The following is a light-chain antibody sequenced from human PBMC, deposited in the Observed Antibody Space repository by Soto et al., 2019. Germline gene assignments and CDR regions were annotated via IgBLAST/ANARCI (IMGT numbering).Light chain of an antibody. CDR1: QSISAW. Sequence: DIQMTQAPSTLSASVGDRVSINCRASQSISAWLAWYQKKAGKDPRLLIYKASTLEIGVPSRFSGSGSGTEFNLTISRLQTDDGAIYDGQQSNDYSWTFRPLTKVDIK. CDR2: KAS. J-gene: IGKJ1*01. CDR3: QQSNDYSWT. V-gene: IGKV1-5*03.